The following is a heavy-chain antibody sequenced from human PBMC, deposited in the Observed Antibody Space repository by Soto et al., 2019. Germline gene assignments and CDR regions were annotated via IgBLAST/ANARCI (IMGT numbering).Heavy chain of an antibody. CDR2: IVPFFHKA. CDR3: ARRFTPVAGTMGGRQYYYAMDV. J-gene: IGHJ6*02. D-gene: IGHD2-2*01. CDR1: GGTFNSYA. Sequence: QMQLVQSGAEVKKPGSSVKVSCQASGGTFNSYAFSWVRQAPGQGLEWMGAIVPFFHKAAYAQSFQGRVTITADESTGTVSMEMSSLMSEDTAVYYCARRFTPVAGTMGGRQYYYAMDVWGQGTTVTVSS. V-gene: IGHV1-69*01.